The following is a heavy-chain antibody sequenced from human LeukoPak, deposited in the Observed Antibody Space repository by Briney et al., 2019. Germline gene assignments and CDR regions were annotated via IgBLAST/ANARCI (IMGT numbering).Heavy chain of an antibody. J-gene: IGHJ4*02. CDR3: ARDLLLRTPPAVAPDNAYFFDY. V-gene: IGHV1-2*02. Sequence: ASVKVSCKASGYTFTGYYMHWVRQAPGQGLEWMGWINPNSGGTNYAQKFQGRVTMTRDTSISTAYMELSRLRSDDTAVYYCARDLLLRTPPAVAPDNAYFFDYWGQGTLVTVSS. CDR1: GYTFTGYY. CDR2: INPNSGGT. D-gene: IGHD6-19*01.